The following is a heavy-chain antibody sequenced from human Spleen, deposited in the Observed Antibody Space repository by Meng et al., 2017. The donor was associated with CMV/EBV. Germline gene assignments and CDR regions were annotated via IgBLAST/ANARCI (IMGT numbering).Heavy chain of an antibody. CDR2: INHSGST. CDR1: GGPFSNYY. CDR3: ARPPPKRYSSSWYVY. D-gene: IGHD6-13*01. Sequence: SQTLSLTCGVSGGPFSNYYWSWIRQPPGKGLEWIGEINHSGSTNYNPSLKSRVTISVDTSKNQFSLKLSSVTAADTAVYYCARPPPKRYSSSWYVYWGQGTLVTVSS. J-gene: IGHJ4*02. V-gene: IGHV4-34*01.